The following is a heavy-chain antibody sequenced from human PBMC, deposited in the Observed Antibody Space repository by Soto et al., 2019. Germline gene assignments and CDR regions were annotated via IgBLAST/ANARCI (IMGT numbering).Heavy chain of an antibody. CDR1: GGLISKYS. D-gene: IGHD5-12*01. CDR3: ATIRVRGGPLRFED. V-gene: IGHV1-69*06. CDR2: VLHISGST. Sequence: QVQLVQSGAEVRKPGSSVKVSCKTSGGLISKYSFNWVRQAPGQGLEWMGGVLHISGSTDYAQKFQGRLTITADRSTSTVYMELSRLRSDDTANYYCATIRVRGGPLRFEDGGQGMLISVSS. J-gene: IGHJ4*01.